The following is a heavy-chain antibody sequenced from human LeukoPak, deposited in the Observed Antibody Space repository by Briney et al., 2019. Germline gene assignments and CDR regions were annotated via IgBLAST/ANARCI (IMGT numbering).Heavy chain of an antibody. J-gene: IGHJ5*02. V-gene: IGHV1-69*05. CDR2: IIPIFGTA. D-gene: IGHD3-3*01. Sequence: SVKVSCKASGGTFSSYAISWVRQAPGQGLEWMGGIIPIFGTANYAQKFQGRVTITTDESTSTAHMELSSLRSEDTAVYYCARAPAYYDFWSGFNWFDPWGQGTLVTVSS. CDR1: GGTFSSYA. CDR3: ARAPAYYDFWSGFNWFDP.